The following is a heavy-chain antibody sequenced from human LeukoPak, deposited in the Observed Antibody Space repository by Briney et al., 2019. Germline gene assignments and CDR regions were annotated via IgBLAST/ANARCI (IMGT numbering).Heavy chain of an antibody. J-gene: IGHJ4*02. V-gene: IGHV3-23*01. CDR1: GFTFSSYA. D-gene: IGHD5-18*01. CDR2: ISGSGGST. CDR3: AGSYSYVEIQY. Sequence: RPGGSLRLSCAASGFTFSSYAMSWVRQAPGKGLEWVSAISGSGGSTYYADSVKGRFTISRDNSKNTLDLQMHSLRAEDTAVYYCAGSYSYVEIQYWGQGTLVTVSS.